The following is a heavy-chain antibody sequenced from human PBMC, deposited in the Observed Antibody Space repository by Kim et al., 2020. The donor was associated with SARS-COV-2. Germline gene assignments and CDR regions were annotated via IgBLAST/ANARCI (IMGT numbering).Heavy chain of an antibody. D-gene: IGHD3-10*01. CDR2: INHSGST. J-gene: IGHJ6*02. V-gene: IGHV4-34*01. CDR3: AKRNRGAYYYYYGMDV. CDR1: GGSFSGYY. Sequence: SETLSLTCAVYGGSFSGYYWSWIRQPPGKGLEWIGEINHSGSTNYNPSLKSRVTISVDTSKNQFSLKLSSVTAADTAVYYCAKRNRGAYYYYYGMDVWGQGTTVTVSS.